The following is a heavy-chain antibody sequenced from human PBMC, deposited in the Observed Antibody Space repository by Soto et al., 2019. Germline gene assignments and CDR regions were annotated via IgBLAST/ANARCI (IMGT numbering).Heavy chain of an antibody. CDR1: GFTFSTYC. CDR2: TCRYGREL. CDR3: VRGTTAWRGMDY. J-gene: IGHJ4*02. V-gene: IGHV3-74*02. D-gene: IGHD1-1*01. Sequence: EVQLLESGGGLAQPGGSLRLSCAASGFTFSTYCMHWVRHTPGTGLVWVSRTCRYGRELYYADSVKGRFTISRDDAKNTLYLQMDSLRVEDTGIYYCVRGTTAWRGMDYWGQGALVTVSS.